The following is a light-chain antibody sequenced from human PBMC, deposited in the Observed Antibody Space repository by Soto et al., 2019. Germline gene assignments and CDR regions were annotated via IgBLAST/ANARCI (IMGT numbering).Light chain of an antibody. J-gene: IGLJ1*01. CDR2: DDN. Sequence: QSVMTQPPSVSAAPGQTVTISCSGSSSNIGGNSVSWYQQLPGTAPKLLIYDDNKRPSGIPDRFSGSKSGTSATLGITVVETGDEADYCCGSWDSSLSAYVFGTGTKVTVL. CDR3: GSWDSSLSAYV. CDR1: SSNIGGNS. V-gene: IGLV1-51*01.